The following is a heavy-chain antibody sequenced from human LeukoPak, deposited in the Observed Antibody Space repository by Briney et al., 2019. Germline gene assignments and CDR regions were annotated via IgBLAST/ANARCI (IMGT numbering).Heavy chain of an antibody. CDR2: INWNGGST. Sequence: SGGSLRLSCAASGFTFDDYGMSWVRQAPGKGLEWVSGINWNGGSTGYADSVKGRFTISGDNAKNSLYLQMNSLRAEDTALYYCARGSFSGSYCDYWGQGTLVTVSS. V-gene: IGHV3-20*04. D-gene: IGHD1-26*01. CDR1: GFTFDDYG. J-gene: IGHJ4*02. CDR3: ARGSFSGSYCDY.